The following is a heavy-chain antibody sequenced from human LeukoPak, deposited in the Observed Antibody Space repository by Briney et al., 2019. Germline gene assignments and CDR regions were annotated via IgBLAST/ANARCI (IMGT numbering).Heavy chain of an antibody. CDR3: AREGPFGSGRYSDY. CDR2: IYTSGST. D-gene: IGHD3-10*01. V-gene: IGHV4-61*02. J-gene: IGHJ4*02. Sequence: SETLSLTCTVSGGSISSGSYYWSWIRQPAGKGLEWIGRIYTSGSTNYNPSLKSRVTISVDTSKNQFSLKLSSVTAADTAVYYCAREGPFGSGRYSDYWGQGTLVTVSS. CDR1: GGSISSGSYY.